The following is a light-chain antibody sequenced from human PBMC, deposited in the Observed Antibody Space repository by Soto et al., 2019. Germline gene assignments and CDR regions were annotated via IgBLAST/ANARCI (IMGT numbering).Light chain of an antibody. J-gene: IGKJ5*01. CDR3: QQYNNWPLT. CDR2: HAS. CDR1: QSVTTN. V-gene: IGKV3D-15*01. Sequence: EVVMTQSPATLSVSPGERATLSCRASQSVTTNLAWYQQKPGQAPRLLIYHASTRATGIPARLSGSGSGTEFTLIISSLQSEDFAVYYCQQYNNWPLTFGQGTRLEIK.